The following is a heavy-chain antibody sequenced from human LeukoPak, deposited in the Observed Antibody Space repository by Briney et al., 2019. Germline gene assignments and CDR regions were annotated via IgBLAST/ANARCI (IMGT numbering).Heavy chain of an antibody. CDR1: GFTVSSNY. Sequence: GGSLRLSCAASGFTVSSNYMSWVRQAPEKGLEWVSVIYSGGSTYYADSVKGRFTISRNNSKNTLYLQMNSLRAEDTAVYYCARGRKYYGSGSYWVDSYYYYYMDVWAKGPRSPSP. J-gene: IGHJ6*03. CDR3: ARGRKYYGSGSYWVDSYYYYYMDV. D-gene: IGHD3-10*01. V-gene: IGHV3-53*01. CDR2: IYSGGST.